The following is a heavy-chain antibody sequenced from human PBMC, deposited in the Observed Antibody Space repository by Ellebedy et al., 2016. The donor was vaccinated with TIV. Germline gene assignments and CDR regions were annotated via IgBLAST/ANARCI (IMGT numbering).Heavy chain of an antibody. D-gene: IGHD6-6*01. CDR2: IWYDGSNK. CDR1: GFTFSSYG. V-gene: IGHV3-33*01. CDR3: ARDRTSIAARLGIFDY. Sequence: GGSLRLSCAASGFTFSSYGMHWVRQAPGKGLEWVAVIWYDGSNKYYADSVKGRFTISRDNSKNTLYLQMNSLRAEDTAVYYCARDRTSIAARLGIFDYWGQGTLVTVSS. J-gene: IGHJ4*02.